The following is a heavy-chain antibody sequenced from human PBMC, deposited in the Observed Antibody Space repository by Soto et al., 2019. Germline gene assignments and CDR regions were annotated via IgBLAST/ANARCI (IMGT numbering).Heavy chain of an antibody. V-gene: IGHV1-8*01. CDR3: ARDIYVGARYFDD. CDR1: GYTFTSYD. D-gene: IGHD1-26*01. J-gene: IGHJ4*02. CDR2: MNPSSGNT. Sequence: ASVKVSCKASGYTFTSYDISWVRQATGQGLEWLGWMNPSSGNTGYPQKFQGRVTMTRDKSVSTAYMELSSLRSEDTAVYYCARDIYVGARYFDDWGQGTLVSVS.